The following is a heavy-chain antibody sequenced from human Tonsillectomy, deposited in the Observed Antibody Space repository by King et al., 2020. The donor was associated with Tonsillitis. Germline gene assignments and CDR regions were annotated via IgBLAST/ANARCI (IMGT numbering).Heavy chain of an antibody. CDR2: ISAYNGNR. CDR1: GYTFTGYG. J-gene: IGHJ4*02. CDR3: ARDLTSLWFGELFRHFDY. V-gene: IGHV1-18*04. Sequence: LVQSGAEVKKPGASVKVSCKASGYTFTGYGISWVRQAPGQGLEWMGWISAYNGNRNYAQKFQGRVTMTTDTTTSTAHMELRSLRSDDTAVYYCARDLTSLWFGELFRHFDYWGQGTLVTVSS. D-gene: IGHD3-10*01.